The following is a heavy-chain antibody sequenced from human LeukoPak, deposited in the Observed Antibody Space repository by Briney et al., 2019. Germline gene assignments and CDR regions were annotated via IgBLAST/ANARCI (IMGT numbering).Heavy chain of an antibody. CDR1: GFTFSRFA. V-gene: IGHV3-30*04. CDR3: ARDSDYDILTGLDY. D-gene: IGHD3-9*01. Sequence: GRSLRLSCAASGFTFSRFAVHWVRQAPGKGLEWVAVISYDGGSEYYADSVKGRFTVSRDNSKNMLYLQMNSLRAEDTAVYYCARDSDYDILTGLDYWGQGTLVTVSS. J-gene: IGHJ4*02. CDR2: ISYDGGSE.